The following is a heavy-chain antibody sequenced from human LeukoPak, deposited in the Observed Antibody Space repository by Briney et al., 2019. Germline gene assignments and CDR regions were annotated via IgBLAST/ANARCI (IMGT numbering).Heavy chain of an antibody. D-gene: IGHD4-11*01. V-gene: IGHV4-61*02. CDR2: IYTSGST. CDR3: ARDMNKHALNYGYNWFDP. Sequence: SETLSLTCTVSGGSISSGSYYWSWIRQPAGKGLEWIGRIYTSGSTNYNPSLKSRVTISVDTSKNQFSLKLSSVTAADTAVYYCARDMNKHALNYGYNWFDPWGQGTLVTVSS. J-gene: IGHJ5*02. CDR1: GGSISSGSYY.